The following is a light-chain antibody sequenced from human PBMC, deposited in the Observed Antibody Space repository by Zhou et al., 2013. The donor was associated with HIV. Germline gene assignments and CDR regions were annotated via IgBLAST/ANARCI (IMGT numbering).Light chain of an antibody. CDR3: QQANSLPYT. Sequence: DIQMTQSPSSVSASVGDRVTITCRASQAISSWLTWYQQQPGRAPKVLIYAASSLQSGVPSRFSGSGSGTDFTLTISSLQPEDFATYYCQQANSLPYTFGQGTKLEI. CDR1: QAISSW. V-gene: IGKV1-12*02. J-gene: IGKJ2*01. CDR2: AAS.